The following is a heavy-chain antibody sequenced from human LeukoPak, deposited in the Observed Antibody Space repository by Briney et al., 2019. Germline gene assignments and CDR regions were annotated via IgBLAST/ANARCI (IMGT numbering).Heavy chain of an antibody. CDR1: GFTFSAYA. V-gene: IGHV3-23*01. CDR3: AREGVGYYGSSGPGDAFDI. J-gene: IGHJ3*02. D-gene: IGHD3-22*01. Sequence: GGSLRLSCEASGFTFSAYAMTWVRQAPGKGLEWVSSIGSDNKPHYSESVKGRFAISRDNSKSMLFLQLNSLRAEDTALYYCAREGVGYYGSSGPGDAFDIWGQGTMVTVSS. CDR2: IGSDNKP.